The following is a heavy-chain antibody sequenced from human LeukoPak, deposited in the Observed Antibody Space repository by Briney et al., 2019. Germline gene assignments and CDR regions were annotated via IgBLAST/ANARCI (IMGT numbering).Heavy chain of an antibody. V-gene: IGHV4-59*08. CDR3: AKYGNSGWVIDN. CDR2: IYYTGAT. J-gene: IGHJ4*02. D-gene: IGHD6-19*01. CDR1: GGSIGSNY. Sequence: SETLSLTCTVSGGSIGSNYWTWIRQPPGKGLEYIGYIYYTGATNYNPSLKSRVTISVDTSKNQFSLKMTSVTAADTAVYFCAKYGNSGWVIDNWGQGTPATVSS.